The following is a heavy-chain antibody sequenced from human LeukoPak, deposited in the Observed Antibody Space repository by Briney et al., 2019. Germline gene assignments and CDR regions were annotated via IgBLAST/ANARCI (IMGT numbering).Heavy chain of an antibody. J-gene: IGHJ3*02. D-gene: IGHD3-22*01. CDR3: ARYFDGSSYNDAFDI. CDR1: GFTFSSYS. Sequence: PGGSLRLSCAASGFTFSSYSMNWVRQAPGKGLEWVSSISSSSSYIYYADSVKGRFTISRDNAKNSLYLQMNSLRAEDTAVYYCARYFDGSSYNDAFDIWGQGTMVTVSS. V-gene: IGHV3-21*01. CDR2: ISSSSSYI.